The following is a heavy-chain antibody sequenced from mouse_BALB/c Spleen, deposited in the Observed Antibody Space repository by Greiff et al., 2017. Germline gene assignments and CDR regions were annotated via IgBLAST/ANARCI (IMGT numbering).Heavy chain of an antibody. CDR2: IWSGGST. CDR1: GFSLTSYG. V-gene: IGHV2-2*02. CDR3: ARNPSTVVATDGAY. J-gene: IGHJ3*01. D-gene: IGHD1-1*01. Sequence: VKLMESGPGLVQPSQSLSITCTVSGFSLTSYGVPWVRQSPGKGLEWLGVIWSGGSTDYNAAFISRLSISKDNSKSQVFFKMNSLQANDTAIYYCARNPSTVVATDGAYWGQGTLVTVSA.